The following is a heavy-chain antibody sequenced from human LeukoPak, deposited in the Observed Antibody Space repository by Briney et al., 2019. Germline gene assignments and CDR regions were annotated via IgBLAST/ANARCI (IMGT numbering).Heavy chain of an antibody. CDR2: ISKDGSKT. Sequence: PGGSLRLSCAASGFTFSTYAMHWVRQAPGKGLEWVAVISKDGSKTYHTDSLRGRFTISRDNSKNTLYLQMNSLRPEDTAVYCCARDLSRQLLWVGQLDFWGQGTLVTVSS. CDR3: ARDLSRQLLWVGQLDF. CDR1: GFTFSTYA. V-gene: IGHV3-30*14. D-gene: IGHD3-10*01. J-gene: IGHJ4*02.